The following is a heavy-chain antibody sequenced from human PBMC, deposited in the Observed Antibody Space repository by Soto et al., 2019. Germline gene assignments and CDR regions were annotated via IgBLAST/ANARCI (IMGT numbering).Heavy chain of an antibody. V-gene: IGHV4-61*01. CDR3: ARAGREYCSGYRCHSGLYGMDV. J-gene: IGHJ6*02. D-gene: IGHD2-15*01. Sequence: PSETLSLTCTVSGGSVSSGSYYWSWIRQPPGKGLEWIGYIYYSGSTNYNPSLKSRVTISVDTSKNQFSLKLTSVTAADTAVYYCARAGREYCSGYRCHSGLYGMDVWGQGTAVTVSS. CDR1: GGSVSSGSYY. CDR2: IYYSGST.